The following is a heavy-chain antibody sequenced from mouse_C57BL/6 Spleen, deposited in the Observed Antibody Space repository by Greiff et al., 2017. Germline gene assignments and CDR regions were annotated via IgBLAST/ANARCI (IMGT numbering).Heavy chain of an antibody. CDR1: GFSLSTSGMG. J-gene: IGHJ3*01. CDR3: ARLYGNYLFAY. Sequence: QVTLIESGPGILQSSQTLSLTCSFSGFSLSTSGMGVSWIRPPAGKGLGWLANIYWDDDKRYNPSLKRRLTISKDISRNQVFLKITSVDTADTATYYCARLYGNYLFAYWGQGTLVTVSA. V-gene: IGHV8-12*01. D-gene: IGHD2-1*01. CDR2: IYWDDDK.